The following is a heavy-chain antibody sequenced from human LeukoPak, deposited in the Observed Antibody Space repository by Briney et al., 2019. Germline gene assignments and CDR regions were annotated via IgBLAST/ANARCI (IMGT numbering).Heavy chain of an antibody. Sequence: PGGSLRLSCAASGFTFSSYSMNCVRQAPGRGLEWVSSISSSSSYIYYADSVRGRFTISRDNAKNSLYQQMNSQRAEDTAVYYGARVYSSASSSDNWGQGNLVTVSS. D-gene: IGHD6-13*01. V-gene: IGHV3-21*01. J-gene: IGHJ4*02. CDR3: ARVYSSASSSDN. CDR1: GFTFSSYS. CDR2: ISSSSSYI.